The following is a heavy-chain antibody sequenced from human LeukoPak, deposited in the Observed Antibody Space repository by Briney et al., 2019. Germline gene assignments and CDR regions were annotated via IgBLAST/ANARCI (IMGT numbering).Heavy chain of an antibody. J-gene: IGHJ6*02. CDR3: AKDGSSSHHYRYYYYGMDV. Sequence: PGGSLRLSCAAPGFTFSSYGMHWVRQAPGKGLEWVAVISYDGSNKYYADSVKGRFTISRDNSKNTLYLQMNSLRAEDTAVYYCAKDGSSSHHYRYYYYGMDVWGQGTTVTVSS. CDR2: ISYDGSNK. D-gene: IGHD6-13*01. CDR1: GFTFSSYG. V-gene: IGHV3-30*18.